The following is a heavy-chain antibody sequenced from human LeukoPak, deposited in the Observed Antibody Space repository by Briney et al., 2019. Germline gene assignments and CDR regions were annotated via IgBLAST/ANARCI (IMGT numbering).Heavy chain of an antibody. CDR3: ARPSGYCSSTSCPEDYYYYYGMDV. Sequence: PGGSLRLSCAASGFTFSDYYMSWVRQAPGKGLEWVANIKQDGSEKYYVDSVKGRFTISRDNAKNSLYLQMNSLRAEDTAVYYCARPSGYCSSTSCPEDYYYYYGMDVWGQGTTVTVSS. CDR1: GFTFSDYY. J-gene: IGHJ6*02. D-gene: IGHD2-2*03. CDR2: IKQDGSEK. V-gene: IGHV3-7*01.